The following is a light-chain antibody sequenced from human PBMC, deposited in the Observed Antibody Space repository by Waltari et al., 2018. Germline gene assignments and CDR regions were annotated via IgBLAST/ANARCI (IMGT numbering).Light chain of an antibody. Sequence: QLVLTQSPSASASLGASVKLTCTLSSGHSNYAIAWHQQQPEKGPRYLMKLNSAGTHNKGDGIPDRFSGSSSGAERYLTISSLQSEDEADYYCQTWGTGIRVFGGGTKLTVL. CDR3: QTWGTGIRV. V-gene: IGLV4-69*01. CDR1: SGHSNYA. CDR2: LNSAGTH. J-gene: IGLJ3*02.